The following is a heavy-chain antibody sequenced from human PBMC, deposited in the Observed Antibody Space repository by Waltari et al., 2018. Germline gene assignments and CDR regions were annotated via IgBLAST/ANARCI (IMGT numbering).Heavy chain of an antibody. J-gene: IGHJ4*02. V-gene: IGHV3-48*02. Sequence: VQLVESGGGLVHPGGSLRLSCAASGFTFSMHGMNWVRQAPGKGLEWLSYISSSSGSIYYADSLKVRFTISRDNAKNSLYLQMNSLRDEDTAVYYCARAREMGDYWGQGTLVNVSS. CDR3: ARAREMGDY. CDR2: ISSSSGSI. D-gene: IGHD1-26*01. CDR1: GFTFSMHG.